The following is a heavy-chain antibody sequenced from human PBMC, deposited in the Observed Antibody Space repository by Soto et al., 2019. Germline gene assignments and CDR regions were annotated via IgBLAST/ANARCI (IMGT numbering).Heavy chain of an antibody. Sequence: QMQLQQWGAGLLKPSETLSLTCALYGGSFTNYYWSWIRQPPGKGLEWIGEVNRRGSTNYNPSLKSRVTILADTSKNQFSLKLSSVTAADTAVYYCARIDRGDNWGQGTLVTVSS. V-gene: IGHV4-34*01. CDR2: VNRRGST. CDR1: GGSFTNYY. CDR3: ARIDRGDN. J-gene: IGHJ4*02.